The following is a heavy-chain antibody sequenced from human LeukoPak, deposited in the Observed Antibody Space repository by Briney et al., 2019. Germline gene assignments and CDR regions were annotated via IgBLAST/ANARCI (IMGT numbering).Heavy chain of an antibody. CDR1: GGPFSSSA. Sequence: SVKLSCKASGGPFSSSAISWARQAPGQGLEWMGGIIPSFGTANYAQKFQGRVTITADESTSTAYMELSSLRSEDTAVYYCARAYCSSTSCYQRYFDYWGQGTLVTVSS. CDR2: IIPSFGTA. CDR3: ARAYCSSTSCYQRYFDY. D-gene: IGHD2-2*01. V-gene: IGHV1-69*13. J-gene: IGHJ4*02.